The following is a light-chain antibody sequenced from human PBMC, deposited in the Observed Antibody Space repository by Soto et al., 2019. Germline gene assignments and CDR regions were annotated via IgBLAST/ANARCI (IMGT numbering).Light chain of an antibody. CDR1: QSVSSNY. J-gene: IGKJ4*01. CDR2: AAS. V-gene: IGKV3-20*01. Sequence: IVLTQSPGTLSLSPGERATLSFRAGQSVSSNYLAWYQQKPGQAPRLLIYAASSRATGIPDRFSGSGSGTDFTLTIDGLEPEDFVVYYCQQYGTSPLTFGGGTKVDIK. CDR3: QQYGTSPLT.